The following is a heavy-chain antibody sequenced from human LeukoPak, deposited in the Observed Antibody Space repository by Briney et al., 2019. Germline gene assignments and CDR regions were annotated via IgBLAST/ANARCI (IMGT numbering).Heavy chain of an antibody. Sequence: PGGSLRLSCVVSGFTLHTYAMHWVRQAPGKGLEWVAIISYDGSQKYYADSLKGRFTISRDNSRNTLYLQMNSLRDDDTGMYYCARDTDEWYNSPGDYWGQGTLVTVSS. CDR1: GFTLHTYA. CDR2: ISYDGSQK. J-gene: IGHJ4*02. V-gene: IGHV3-30*04. D-gene: IGHD1-1*01. CDR3: ARDTDEWYNSPGDY.